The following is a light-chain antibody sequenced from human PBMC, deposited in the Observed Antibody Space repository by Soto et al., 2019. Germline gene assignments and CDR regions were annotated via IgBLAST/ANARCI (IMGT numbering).Light chain of an antibody. CDR3: MQRLDFPFT. Sequence: IVMTQTPLSLPVAPGEPASISCRSSQSLFDTEDGGTYLDSYLHKPGQSPQLLIYTISYRASGVPDRFSGSGSGTDFTLNISRVEAEDVGTYYCMQRLDFPFTFGQGTKLEIK. J-gene: IGKJ2*01. V-gene: IGKV2-40*01. CDR1: QSLFDTEDGGTY. CDR2: TIS.